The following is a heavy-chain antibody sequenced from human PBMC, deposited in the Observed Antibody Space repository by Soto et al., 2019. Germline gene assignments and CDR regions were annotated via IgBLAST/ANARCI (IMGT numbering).Heavy chain of an antibody. CDR3: ARRRQIAAAGDY. D-gene: IGHD6-13*01. CDR2: IYHSGST. CDR1: GGSISGGGYS. J-gene: IGHJ4*02. Sequence: SETLSLTCAVSGGSISGGGYSWSWIRQPPGKVLEWIGYIYHSGSTNYNPSLKSRVTISVDKSKNQFSLKLSSVTAADTAVYYCARRRQIAAAGDYWGQGTLVTVSS. V-gene: IGHV4-30-2*01.